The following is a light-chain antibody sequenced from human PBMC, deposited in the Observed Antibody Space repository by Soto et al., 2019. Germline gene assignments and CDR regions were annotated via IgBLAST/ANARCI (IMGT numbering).Light chain of an antibody. Sequence: EIVLTQSPGTLSLSPGERATLSCGASQSVSSSYLAWYQQKPVKARTPFPCRPSNTATGGPCRFSGSRSGTDITLAISKLEPEDFAVYYCQQFGSSRLLTFGGGTKVDIK. V-gene: IGKV3-20*01. CDR3: QQFGSSRLLT. CDR1: QSVSSSY. J-gene: IGKJ4*01. CDR2: RPS.